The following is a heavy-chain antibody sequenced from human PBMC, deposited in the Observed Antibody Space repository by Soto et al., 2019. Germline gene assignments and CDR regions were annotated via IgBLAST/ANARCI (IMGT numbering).Heavy chain of an antibody. D-gene: IGHD2-15*01. V-gene: IGHV1-69*06. Sequence: QVELVQSGAEVKTPGSSVKVSCKASEETFNKFAITWVRQAPGQGLEWMGGIILLFGKTEYAQQFRGRLTLTADKSTRTIYMELHNLRSEDTAISLCTRAPFDFYSSIDPWGPRTLVSVSS. J-gene: IGHJ5*01. CDR2: IILLFGKT. CDR3: TRAPFDFYSSIDP. CDR1: EETFNKFA.